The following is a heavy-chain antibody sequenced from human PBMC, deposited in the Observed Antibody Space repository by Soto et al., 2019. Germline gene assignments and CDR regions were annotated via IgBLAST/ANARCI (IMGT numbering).Heavy chain of an antibody. V-gene: IGHV1-69*06. D-gene: IGHD1-26*01. J-gene: IGHJ5*01. CDR3: AITGGSFLDS. Sequence: QVQLVQSGAEVKKPGSSVKVSCKASGGTFSSYAITWVRQTPGQGLDWMGEIIPLFGATNFAQRFQGRLTILADKSTSTAYFALSSLTYEPTAVYYCAITGGSFLDSCGQGTLVIVSS. CDR2: IIPLFGAT. CDR1: GGTFSSYA.